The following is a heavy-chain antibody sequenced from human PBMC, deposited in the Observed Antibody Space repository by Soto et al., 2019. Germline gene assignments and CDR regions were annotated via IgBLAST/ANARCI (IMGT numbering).Heavy chain of an antibody. CDR1: GGTFSSYS. Sequence: QVQLVQSGAEVKKPGSSVKVSCKASGGTFSSYSISWVRQAPGQGLEWMGRIIPILGIANYAQKFQGRVTIAADKYTSTAYMELSSLRSEDTAVYYCAKTTVTTFFQTYSYCGMDVWGQGTTVTVSS. CDR2: IIPILGIA. D-gene: IGHD4-17*01. V-gene: IGHV1-69*02. CDR3: AKTTVTTFFQTYSYCGMDV. J-gene: IGHJ6*02.